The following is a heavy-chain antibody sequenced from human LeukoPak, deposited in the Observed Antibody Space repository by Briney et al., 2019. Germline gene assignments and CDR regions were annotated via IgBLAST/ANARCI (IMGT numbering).Heavy chain of an antibody. CDR3: AKGYYDYVWGSYYFDY. Sequence: GGSLRLSCAASGFTFSSYAVSWVRQAPGKGLEWVSAISGSGGSTYYADSVKGRFTISRDNSRDTLYMQMNSLRAEDTAVYYCAKGYYDYVWGSYYFDYWGQGTLVTVSS. CDR2: ISGSGGST. CDR1: GFTFSSYA. V-gene: IGHV3-23*01. J-gene: IGHJ4*02. D-gene: IGHD3-16*01.